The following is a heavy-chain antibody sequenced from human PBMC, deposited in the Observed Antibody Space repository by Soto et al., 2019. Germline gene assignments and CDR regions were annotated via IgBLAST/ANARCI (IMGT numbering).Heavy chain of an antibody. CDR2: ISTGSSAI. J-gene: IGHJ4*02. D-gene: IGHD6-19*01. CDR3: ARSEGYTSGFDY. V-gene: IGHV3-48*02. Sequence: GGSLRLSCAASGFTFSSYRMNWVRQAPGKGLEWLSYISTGSSAIYYADSVKGRYTISRDNAKNSLYLQMNSLRDEDTAVYYCARSEGYTSGFDYWGQGTLVTVSS. CDR1: GFTFSSYR.